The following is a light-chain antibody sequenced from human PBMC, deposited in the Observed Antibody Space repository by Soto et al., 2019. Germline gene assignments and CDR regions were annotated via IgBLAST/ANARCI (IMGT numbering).Light chain of an antibody. CDR3: QQYENYWT. Sequence: DIQMTQSPFTLSASVGDRVTITCRASHTISSWLAWYQQIPGKAPKLLIYDASNLESGVPSRFSGSGSGTEFTLTISSLQPEDFAVYYCQQYENYWTFGQGTKVDI. V-gene: IGKV1-5*01. CDR1: HTISSW. J-gene: IGKJ1*01. CDR2: DAS.